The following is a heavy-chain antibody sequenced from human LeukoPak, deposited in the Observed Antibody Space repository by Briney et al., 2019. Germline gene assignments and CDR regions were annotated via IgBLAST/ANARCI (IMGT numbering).Heavy chain of an antibody. J-gene: IGHJ5*02. CDR2: INHSGSA. CDR3: ARGGVGHCSGVNCYAGRRDPFVP. Sequence: SETLSLTCAVYGGSFSSYYWSWIRQLPGKGLEWIGEINHSGSANYNSSLKSRVTISVDTSRDQFSLQLHSVTAADTAIYYCARGGVGHCSGVNCYAGRRDPFVPWGQGTLVTVSS. CDR1: GGSFSSYY. V-gene: IGHV4-34*01. D-gene: IGHD2-15*01.